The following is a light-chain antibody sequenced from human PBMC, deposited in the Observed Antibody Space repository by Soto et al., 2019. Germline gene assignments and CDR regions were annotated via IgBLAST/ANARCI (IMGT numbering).Light chain of an antibody. J-gene: IGLJ3*02. V-gene: IGLV2-14*01. CDR1: SSDVGGYNY. CDR2: EVS. CDR3: SSYTSSSTRV. Sequence: QSALTQPASVSGSPGQSITISCTGTSSDVGGYNYVSWYQQHPGKAPNLMIYEVSNRPSGVSHRFSGSTSGNTASLTISGLQAEDEADYYCSSYTSSSTRVFGGGTKLTVL.